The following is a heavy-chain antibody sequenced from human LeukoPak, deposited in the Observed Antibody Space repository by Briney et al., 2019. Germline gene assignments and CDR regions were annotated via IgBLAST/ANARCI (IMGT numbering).Heavy chain of an antibody. J-gene: IGHJ5*02. V-gene: IGHV3-23*01. CDR2: ISGSGVST. CDR1: GFTFSSYA. Sequence: GGSLRLSCTASGFTFSSYAMSWVRQAPGKGLDWVSAISGSGVSTYYPDSVKGRFTISRDNSKNTLYLQMNSLRAADTAVYYCARDGLRGNNWFDPWGQGTLVTVSS. D-gene: IGHD5-24*01. CDR3: ARDGLRGNNWFDP.